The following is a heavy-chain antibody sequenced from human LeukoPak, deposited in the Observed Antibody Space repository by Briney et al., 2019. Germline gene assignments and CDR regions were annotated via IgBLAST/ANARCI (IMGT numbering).Heavy chain of an antibody. CDR1: GFTFSSYA. V-gene: IGHV3-33*08. J-gene: IGHJ4*02. CDR2: IWYDGSNK. CDR3: AREGWLRCFDY. Sequence: GGSLRLSCAASGFTFSSYAMHWVRQAPGKGLEWVAVIWYDGSNKYYADSVKGRFTISRDNSKNTLYLQMNSLRAEDTAVYYCAREGWLRCFDYWGQGTLVTVSS. D-gene: IGHD3-16*01.